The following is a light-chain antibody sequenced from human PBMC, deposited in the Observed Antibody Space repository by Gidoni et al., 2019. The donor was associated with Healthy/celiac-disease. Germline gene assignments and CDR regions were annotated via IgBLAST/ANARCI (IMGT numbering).Light chain of an antibody. J-gene: IGKJ2*03. V-gene: IGKV3-11*01. CDR3: QQRSNWPPLYS. CDR1: QSVSSY. CDR2: DAS. Sequence: EIVLTQSPATLSLSPGERATLSCRASQSVSSYLAWYQQKTGQAPRLLIHDASNRATGIPPRFSGSGSGTDFTLTISSLEPEDFAVYYCQQRSNWPPLYSFXXXTKLEIK.